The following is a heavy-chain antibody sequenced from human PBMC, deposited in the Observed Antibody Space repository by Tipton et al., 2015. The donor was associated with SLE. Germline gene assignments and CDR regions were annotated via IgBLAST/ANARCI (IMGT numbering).Heavy chain of an antibody. CDR1: GASISSGGYS. V-gene: IGHV4-30-2*01. Sequence: TLSLTCAVSGASISSGGYSWNWIRQPPGKGLEWIGYIYHSGSTYYYPSLNSRVSISLDLSKNRFSLELRSVTAADTAVYYCAGYYYDSSGYYYWGQGTLVTVSS. CDR2: IYHSGST. CDR3: AGYYYDSSGYYY. J-gene: IGHJ4*02. D-gene: IGHD3-22*01.